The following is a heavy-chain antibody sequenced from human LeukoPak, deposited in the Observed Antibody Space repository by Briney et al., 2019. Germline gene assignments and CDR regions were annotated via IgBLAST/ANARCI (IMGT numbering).Heavy chain of an antibody. CDR2: ISTSISYL. V-gene: IGHV3-21*01. Sequence: SISTSISYLYYASSMTGRFTISSDNANNSLYLQMTSLRAEDTAVYYCAKVSGGSGWYYFDYWGQGTLVTVSS. J-gene: IGHJ4*02. CDR3: AKVSGGSGWYYFDY. D-gene: IGHD6-19*01.